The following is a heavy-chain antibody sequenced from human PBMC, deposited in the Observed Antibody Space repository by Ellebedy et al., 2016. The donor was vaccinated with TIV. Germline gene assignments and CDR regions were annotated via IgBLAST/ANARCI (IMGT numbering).Heavy chain of an antibody. J-gene: IGHJ6*02. CDR2: ISGSGGST. Sequence: GESLKISXAASGFTFSSYAMSWVRQAPGKGLEWVSAISGSGGSTYYADSVKGRFTISRDNSKNTLYLQMNSLRAEDTAVYYCATIPAGPLVIGYYYGMDVWGQGTTVTVSS. CDR1: GFTFSSYA. CDR3: ATIPAGPLVIGYYYGMDV. D-gene: IGHD6-25*01. V-gene: IGHV3-23*01.